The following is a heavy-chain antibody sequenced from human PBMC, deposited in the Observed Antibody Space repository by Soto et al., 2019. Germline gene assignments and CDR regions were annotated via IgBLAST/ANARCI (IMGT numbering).Heavy chain of an antibody. J-gene: IGHJ4*02. V-gene: IGHV4-30-2*01. CDR3: ARFPLGFGELDY. Sequence: QLQLQESGSGLVRPSQTLSLTCTVSGASIGSGSYSWNWIRQPPGKGLAWIGYLHHSGDTYFNPSLRRRVRISVDRSNNQYSLKLISVTAADTAVYYCARFPLGFGELDYWGQGAMVTVSS. CDR1: GASIGSGSYS. D-gene: IGHD3-10*01. CDR2: LHHSGDT.